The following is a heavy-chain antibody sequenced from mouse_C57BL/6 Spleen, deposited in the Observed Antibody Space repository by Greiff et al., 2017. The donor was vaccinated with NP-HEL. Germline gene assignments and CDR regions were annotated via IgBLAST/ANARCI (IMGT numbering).Heavy chain of an antibody. J-gene: IGHJ4*01. CDR2: IYPGDGDT. CDR3: ARRAYYSNYDAMDY. CDR1: GYAFSSSW. Sequence: VQGVESGPELVKPGASVKISCKASGYAFSSSWMNWVKQRPGKGLEWIGRIYPGDGDTNYNGKFKGKATLTADKSSSTAYMQLSSLTSEDSAVYFCARRAYYSNYDAMDYWGQGTSVTVSS. V-gene: IGHV1-82*01. D-gene: IGHD2-5*01.